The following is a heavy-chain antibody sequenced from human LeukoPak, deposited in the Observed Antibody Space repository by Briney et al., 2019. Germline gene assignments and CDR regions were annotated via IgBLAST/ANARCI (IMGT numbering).Heavy chain of an antibody. CDR2: IYPGDSDT. V-gene: IGHV5-51*01. Sequence: GESLKISCKGSGYSFTSYWIGWVRQMPGKGLEWMGTIYPGDSDTRYSPSFQGQVIISADKSISTAYLQWSSLKASDTAMYYCARPRYYYDSSGYYYGAFDIWGQGTMVTVSS. D-gene: IGHD3-22*01. J-gene: IGHJ3*02. CDR3: ARPRYYYDSSGYYYGAFDI. CDR1: GYSFTSYW.